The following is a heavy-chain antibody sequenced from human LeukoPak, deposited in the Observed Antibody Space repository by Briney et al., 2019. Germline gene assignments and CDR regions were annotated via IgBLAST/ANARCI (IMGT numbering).Heavy chain of an antibody. CDR3: SGYCSGDSCYLFYY. CDR2: ISGTGDAT. D-gene: IGHD2-15*01. V-gene: IGHV3-23*01. CDR1: GFTFSNYA. J-gene: IGHJ4*02. Sequence: GGSLRLSCAASGFTFSNYALSWVRQAPGKGLEWVSAISGTGDATWYPDSVKGRFTISRDNSKNTLYLQMNSLRAEDTAVYYCSGYCSGDSCYLFYYWGQGALVTVSS.